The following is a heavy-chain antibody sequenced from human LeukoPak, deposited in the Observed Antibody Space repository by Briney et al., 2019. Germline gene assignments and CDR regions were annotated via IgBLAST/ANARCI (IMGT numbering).Heavy chain of an antibody. CDR2: IHYSGST. J-gene: IGHJ4*02. Sequence: SDTLSLTCTVSGGSISSSSYYWGWIRQPPGKGLEWIGSIHYSGSTYYNPSLKSRVTMSVDTSKNQFSLKLSSVTAADTAVYYCARHFSYGSPPHYWGQGTLVTVSS. CDR1: GGSISSSSYY. D-gene: IGHD1-26*01. V-gene: IGHV4-39*01. CDR3: ARHFSYGSPPHY.